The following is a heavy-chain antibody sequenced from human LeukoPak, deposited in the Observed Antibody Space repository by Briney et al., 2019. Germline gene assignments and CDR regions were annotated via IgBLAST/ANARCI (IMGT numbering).Heavy chain of an antibody. D-gene: IGHD1-26*01. CDR3: ARDLGGNIPNYFDY. Sequence: SVKVSCKASGGTFSSYAISWVRQAPGQGLEWMGRIIPIFGTANYAQKFQGRVTIATDESTSTAYMELSSLRSEDTAVYYCARDLGGNIPNYFDYWGQGTLVTVSS. J-gene: IGHJ4*02. CDR1: GGTFSSYA. V-gene: IGHV1-69*05. CDR2: IIPIFGTA.